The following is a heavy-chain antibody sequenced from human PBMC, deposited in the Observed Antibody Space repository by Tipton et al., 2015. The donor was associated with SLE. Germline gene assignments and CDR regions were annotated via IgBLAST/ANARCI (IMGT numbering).Heavy chain of an antibody. CDR2: IYTSGST. V-gene: IGHV4-59*01. J-gene: IGHJ6*02. CDR1: GGSISNYY. CDR3: ARDPVIYAPYYYYGMDV. Sequence: PSLTCTVSGGSISNYYWSWIRQPPGKALEWIGYIYTSGSTYYNPSLKSRVTISVDTSKNQFSLKLSSVTAADTAVYYCARDPVIYAPYYYYGMDVWGQGTTVTVSS. D-gene: IGHD3-16*01.